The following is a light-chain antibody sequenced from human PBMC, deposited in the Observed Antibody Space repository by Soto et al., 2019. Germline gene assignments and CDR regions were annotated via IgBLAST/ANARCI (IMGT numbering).Light chain of an antibody. J-gene: IGKJ1*01. CDR3: PQYGSSPWT. V-gene: IGKV3-20*01. Sequence: EIVLTQSPGTLSLSPGERATLSCRASQSVRSSYLAWYQQKPGQAPRLLIDGASSRATGIPDRVSGSGSGTDFTLTISRLEPEDFAVYYCPQYGSSPWTFGHGTKVEI. CDR1: QSVRSSY. CDR2: GAS.